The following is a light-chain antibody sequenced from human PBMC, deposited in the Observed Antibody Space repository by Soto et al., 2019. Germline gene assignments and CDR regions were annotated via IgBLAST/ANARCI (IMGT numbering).Light chain of an antibody. CDR1: SSDVGGHNF. V-gene: IGLV2-11*01. CDR2: DVT. CDR3: CSYAGSYTHV. J-gene: IGLJ1*01. Sequence: QSALTQSRSVSGSPGQSVTISCTGTSSDVGGHNFVSWYQQYPGKAPKLIIYDVTKRPSGVPDRFSGSKSGNTASLTISGLQTDDEADYYCCSYAGSYTHVFGTGTKLTVL.